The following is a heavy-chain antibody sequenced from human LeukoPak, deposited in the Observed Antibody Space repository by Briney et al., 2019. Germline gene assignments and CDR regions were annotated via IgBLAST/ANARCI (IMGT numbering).Heavy chain of an antibody. Sequence: PGGSLRLSCAASGFTFSSYGMHWVRQAPGKGLEWVAVISYDGSNKYYADSVKGRFTISRDNSKNTLYLQMNSLRAEDTAVYYCARDSSIVATIRGNWFDPWGQGTLVTVSS. CDR2: ISYDGSNK. CDR1: GFTFSSYG. CDR3: ARDSSIVATIRGNWFDP. J-gene: IGHJ5*02. V-gene: IGHV3-30*03. D-gene: IGHD5-12*01.